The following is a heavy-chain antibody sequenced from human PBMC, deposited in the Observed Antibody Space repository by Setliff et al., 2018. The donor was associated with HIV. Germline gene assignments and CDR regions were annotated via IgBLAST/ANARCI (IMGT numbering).Heavy chain of an antibody. D-gene: IGHD3-10*01. Sequence: ASVKVSCKVSGYSFTGYYMHWVRQAPGQGPEWMGWINPKSGGTNYAQKFQGRVIMTRDTSISTAYMELSRLRSDDTAMYYCARDGRLLWFGEFSNWGQGILVTVSS. CDR3: ARDGRLLWFGEFSN. CDR2: INPKSGGT. V-gene: IGHV1-2*02. CDR1: GYSFTGYY. J-gene: IGHJ4*02.